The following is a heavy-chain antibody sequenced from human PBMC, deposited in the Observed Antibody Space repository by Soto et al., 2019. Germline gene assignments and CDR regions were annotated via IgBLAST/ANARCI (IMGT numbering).Heavy chain of an antibody. CDR1: GDSINVHY. CDR2: VYYSDT. J-gene: IGHJ3*01. Sequence: SETLSLTCTVSGDSINVHYWTWLRQPPGRGLEWIGYVYYSDTNYNPSLESRVTISLDTSKNRFSLNLDSVTAADTGVYYCARDRGDGFDLWGQGTMVTVSS. CDR3: ARDRGDGFDL. D-gene: IGHD5-12*01. V-gene: IGHV4-59*11.